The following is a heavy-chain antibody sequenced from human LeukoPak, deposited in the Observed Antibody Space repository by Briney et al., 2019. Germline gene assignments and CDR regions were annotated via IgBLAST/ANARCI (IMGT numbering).Heavy chain of an antibody. CDR1: GFTFSSYA. J-gene: IGHJ4*02. D-gene: IGHD3-9*01. CDR2: ISGSGGSA. CDR3: AKSYPPSYDILTGYYLSYYFDY. Sequence: GVSLRLSCAASGFTFSSYAMSWVRQAPGKGLEWGSAISGSGGSAYYADSVKGRFTISRDNSKNTLYLQMHSLRAEDTAVYYCAKSYPPSYDILTGYYLSYYFDYWGQGTLVTVSS. V-gene: IGHV3-23*01.